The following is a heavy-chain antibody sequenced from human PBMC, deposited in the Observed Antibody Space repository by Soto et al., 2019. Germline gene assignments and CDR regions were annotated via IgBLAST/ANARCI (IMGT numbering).Heavy chain of an antibody. CDR1: GYTFSSYY. V-gene: IGHV1-46*03. Sequence: ASVKVSCKASGYTFSSYYMNWVRQAPGQGLEWLGIINPSGGYTTYAQRFLGKVTMTSDTSTSTVHMELGSLTSEDTAVYYCARGGGIVVVTAPYDYWGQGTLVTVSS. D-gene: IGHD2-21*02. J-gene: IGHJ4*02. CDR3: ARGGGIVVVTAPYDY. CDR2: INPSGGYT.